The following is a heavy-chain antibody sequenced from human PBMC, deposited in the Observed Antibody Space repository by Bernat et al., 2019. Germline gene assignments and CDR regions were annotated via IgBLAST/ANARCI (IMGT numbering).Heavy chain of an antibody. CDR2: ISYDGSNK. D-gene: IGHD3-22*01. V-gene: IGHV3-30*18. CDR1: GFTLSSYD. Sequence: QVQLVESGGGVVRPGRSLRLSCVASGFTLSSYDMHWVRQAPGKGLEWVAVISYDGSNKYYADSVKGRFTISRDNSKNTLYLQMNSLGGEETAVYYCAKDQWEPGSGYYPAWHHFDYWGQGTLVTVSS. J-gene: IGHJ4*02. CDR3: AKDQWEPGSGYYPAWHHFDY.